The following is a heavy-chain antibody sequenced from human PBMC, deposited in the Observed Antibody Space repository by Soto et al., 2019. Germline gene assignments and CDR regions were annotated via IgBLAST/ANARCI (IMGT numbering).Heavy chain of an antibody. CDR2: IIPIFGTA. Sequence: QVQLVQSGAEVKKPGSSVKVSCKASGGTFSSYAISWVRQAPGQGLEWMGGIIPIFGTANYAQKFQGRVTITADESTSTAYMELSSLRSEDTAVYYCATPGRDCGDYGGGYYYYYGMDVWGQGTTVTVSS. CDR3: ATPGRDCGDYGGGYYYYYGMDV. D-gene: IGHD4-17*01. CDR1: GGTFSSYA. V-gene: IGHV1-69*01. J-gene: IGHJ6*02.